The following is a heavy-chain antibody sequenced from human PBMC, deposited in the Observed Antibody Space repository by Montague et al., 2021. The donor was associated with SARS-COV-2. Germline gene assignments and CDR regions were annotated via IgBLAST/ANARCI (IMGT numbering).Heavy chain of an antibody. Sequence: SETLSLTCTVSGGTISSGTYYWTWIRQPAGKALEWIGYIYYSGSTNYNPSLKSRVTISVDTSKNQFSLKLSSVTAADTAVYYCARDSRTDFDWLFPDSGSYCFSLDVWGQGTMVTVSS. CDR2: IYYSGST. CDR3: ARDSRTDFDWLFPDSGSYCFSLDV. J-gene: IGHJ3*01. CDR1: GGTISSGTYY. V-gene: IGHV4-61*10. D-gene: IGHD3-9*01.